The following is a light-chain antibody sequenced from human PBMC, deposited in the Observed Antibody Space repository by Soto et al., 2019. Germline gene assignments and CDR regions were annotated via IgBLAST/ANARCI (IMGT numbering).Light chain of an antibody. J-gene: IGKJ5*01. CDR2: GAS. Sequence: DIQMTQAPASLSASVGDRVTITCQASQGITNHLNWYQQKPGKAPKLLIYGASNLETGVPSRFSGSGSGTEFTFTISSLQAEDIATYFCQQYDSVFTFGQGTRLEIK. CDR1: QGITNH. V-gene: IGKV1-33*01. CDR3: QQYDSVFT.